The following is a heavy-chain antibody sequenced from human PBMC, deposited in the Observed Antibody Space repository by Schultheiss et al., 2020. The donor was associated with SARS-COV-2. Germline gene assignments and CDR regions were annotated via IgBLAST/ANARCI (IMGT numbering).Heavy chain of an antibody. CDR2: IYYSGST. CDR3: ACLLVDRYSSGWYYNGMDF. D-gene: IGHD6-19*01. J-gene: IGHJ6*02. CDR1: GGSISSYY. Sequence: SETLSLTCTVSGGSISSYYWSWIRQPPGKGLEWIGYIYYSGSTNYNPSLKSRVTISVDTSKNQFSLKLSSVTAADTAVYYCACLLVDRYSSGWYYNGMDFWGQGTTVTVSS. V-gene: IGHV4-59*08.